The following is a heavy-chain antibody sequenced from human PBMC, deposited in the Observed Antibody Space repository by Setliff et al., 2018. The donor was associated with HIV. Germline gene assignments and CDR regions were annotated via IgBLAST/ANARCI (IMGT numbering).Heavy chain of an antibody. V-gene: IGHV1-69*06. CDR3: ARNPQPTGTPDYYYYYYMDV. CDR1: GGTFSSYA. Sequence: GASVKVSCKASGGTFSSYAISWVRQAPGQGLEWMGRIIPIFGTANYAQKFQGRVTITADKSTSTAYMELSSLRSEDTAVYYCARNPQPTGTPDYYYYYYMDVWGQGTAVTVSS. J-gene: IGHJ6*03. D-gene: IGHD1-1*01. CDR2: IIPIFGTA.